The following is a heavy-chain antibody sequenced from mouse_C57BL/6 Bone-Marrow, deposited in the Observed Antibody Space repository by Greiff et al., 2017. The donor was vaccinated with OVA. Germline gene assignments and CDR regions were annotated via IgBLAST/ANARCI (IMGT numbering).Heavy chain of an antibody. CDR1: GFTFSRYG. Sequence: EVQLQESGGDLVKPGGSLKLSCAASGFTFSRYGMSWVRQTPDKRLEWVATISSGGSYTYYPDSVKGRFTISRDNAKNTLYLQMSSLKSEDTAMYYCARRYYYGSSLYYFDYWGQGTTLTVSS. J-gene: IGHJ2*01. CDR2: ISSGGSYT. V-gene: IGHV5-6*01. CDR3: ARRYYYGSSLYYFDY. D-gene: IGHD1-1*01.